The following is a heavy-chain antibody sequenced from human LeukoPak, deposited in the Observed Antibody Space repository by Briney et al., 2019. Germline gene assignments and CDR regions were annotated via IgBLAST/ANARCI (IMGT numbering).Heavy chain of an antibody. D-gene: IGHD6-6*01. Sequence: GGSLRLSCAASGFTFSSYAMSWVRQAPGKGLEWVSAISGSGGSTYYADSEKGRFTISRDNSKNTLYLQMNSLRAEDTAVYYCAKYSSSSKGSDYWGQGTLVTVSS. CDR2: ISGSGGST. CDR3: AKYSSSSKGSDY. CDR1: GFTFSSYA. V-gene: IGHV3-23*01. J-gene: IGHJ4*02.